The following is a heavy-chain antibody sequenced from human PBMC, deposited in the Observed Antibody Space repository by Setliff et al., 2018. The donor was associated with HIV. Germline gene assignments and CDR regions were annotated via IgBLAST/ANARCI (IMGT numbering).Heavy chain of an antibody. D-gene: IGHD6-13*01. CDR1: GFTFNNSHW. V-gene: IGHV3-74*01. J-gene: IGHJ4*02. Sequence: GESLKISCAASGFTFNNSHWMHWVRQAPGKGLMWVSHISDDGTSTSYADSVKGRFIMSRDNSKNTLYLQMNSLRAEDTAVYYCAKDHWGIAAAGMANYWGQGTLVTVSS. CDR2: ISDDGTST. CDR3: AKDHWGIAAAGMANY.